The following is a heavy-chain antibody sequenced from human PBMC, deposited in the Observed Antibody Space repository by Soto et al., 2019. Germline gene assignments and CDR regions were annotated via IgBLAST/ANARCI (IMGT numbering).Heavy chain of an antibody. D-gene: IGHD4-17*01. CDR2: IIPIFGTA. Sequence: QVQLVQSGAEVKKPGSSVKVSCKASGGTFSSYAISWVRQAPGQGLEWMGGIIPIFGTANYAQKFQGRVTITADESTSTAYMELSSLRSEDMAVYYCASQGLDYGGNYSFDYWGQGTLVTVSS. CDR3: ASQGLDYGGNYSFDY. CDR1: GGTFSSYA. V-gene: IGHV1-69*01. J-gene: IGHJ4*02.